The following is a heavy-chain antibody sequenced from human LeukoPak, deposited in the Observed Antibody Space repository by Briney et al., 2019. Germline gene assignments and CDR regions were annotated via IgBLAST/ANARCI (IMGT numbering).Heavy chain of an antibody. V-gene: IGHV4-59*01. CDR3: ARDLRGYSYGSDYYYGMDV. CDR2: IYYSGST. Sequence: SETLSLTCTVSGGSISSYYWSWIRQPPGKGLEWIGYIYYSGSTNYNPSLKSRVTISVDTSKNQFSLKLSSVTAADTAVYYCARDLRGYSYGSDYYYGMDVWGQGTTVTVSS. CDR1: GGSISSYY. J-gene: IGHJ6*02. D-gene: IGHD5-18*01.